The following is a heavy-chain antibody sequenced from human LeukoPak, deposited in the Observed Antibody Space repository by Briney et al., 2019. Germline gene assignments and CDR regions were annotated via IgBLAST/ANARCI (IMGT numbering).Heavy chain of an antibody. CDR2: IYPGDSDT. CDR3: ARLLVIMDNDAFDI. J-gene: IGHJ3*02. V-gene: IGHV5-51*01. CDR1: GYSFTSYW. D-gene: IGHD3-9*01. Sequence: GESLKISRKGSGYSFTSYWIGWVRQMPGKGLEWMGIIYPGDSDTRHSPSFQGQVTISADKSISTAYLQWSSLKASDTAMYYCARLLVIMDNDAFDIWGQGTMVTVSS.